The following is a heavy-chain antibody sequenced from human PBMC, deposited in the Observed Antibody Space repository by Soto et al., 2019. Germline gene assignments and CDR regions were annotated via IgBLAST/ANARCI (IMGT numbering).Heavy chain of an antibody. J-gene: IGHJ4*02. CDR1: GFTFSSYS. V-gene: IGHV3-48*01. D-gene: IGHD2-2*01. CDR3: ARDMMVVVVPAATDY. CDR2: ISSSSSTI. Sequence: GESLKISCAASGFTFSSYSMNWVCQAPGKGLEWVSYISSSSSTIYYADSVKGRFTISRDNAKNSLYLQMNSLRAEDTAVYYCARDMMVVVVPAATDYWGQGTLVTVSS.